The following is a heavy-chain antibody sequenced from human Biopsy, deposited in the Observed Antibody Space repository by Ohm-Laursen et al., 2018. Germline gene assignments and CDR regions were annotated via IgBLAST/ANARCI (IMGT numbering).Heavy chain of an antibody. CDR3: ARWDY. CDR1: GFTFSSFG. V-gene: IGHV3-33*01. J-gene: IGHJ4*02. Sequence: SLRLPCAASGFTFSSFGMHWVRQAPGKGLEWVAVVWYDGINKFYADSVEGRFTISRGNAKNSLYLQMNSLRVEDTAVYYCARWDYWGQGTLVTVSS. CDR2: VWYDGINK.